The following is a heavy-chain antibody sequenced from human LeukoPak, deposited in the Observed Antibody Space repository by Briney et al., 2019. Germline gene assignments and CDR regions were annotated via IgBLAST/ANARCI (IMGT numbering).Heavy chain of an antibody. CDR2: IYPGDSDT. CDR1: GYSFTSYW. J-gene: IGHJ4*02. Sequence: GESLKISCKGSGYSFTSYWICWVRQMPGKGLEWMGIIYPGDSDTRYSPSFQGQVTISADKSISTAYLQWSSLKASYTARYYCSRRTSRWEPIDYWGQGPLVTVSS. CDR3: SRRTSRWEPIDY. D-gene: IGHD1-26*01. V-gene: IGHV5-51*01.